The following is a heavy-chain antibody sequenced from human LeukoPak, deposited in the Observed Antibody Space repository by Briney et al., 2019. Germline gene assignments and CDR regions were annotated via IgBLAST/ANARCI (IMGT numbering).Heavy chain of an antibody. CDR2: ISYIGIT. V-gene: IGHV4-59*11. CDR1: GGSISSHY. J-gene: IGHJ6*02. CDR3: ARAGVATFYGMDV. Sequence: SETLSLTCTVSGGSISSHYWSWIRQPPGKGLEWIGYISYIGITNYNPSLKSRVAISVDTSKNHFSLRVSSMTAADTAVYYCARAGVATFYGMDVWGQGTTVTVSS. D-gene: IGHD3-10*01.